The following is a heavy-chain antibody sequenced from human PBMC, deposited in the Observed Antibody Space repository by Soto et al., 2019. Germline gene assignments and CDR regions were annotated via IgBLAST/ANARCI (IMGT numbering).Heavy chain of an antibody. CDR2: ISSNGGST. CDR3: ARKCLDSYYFDY. CDR1: GFTFSSYA. D-gene: IGHD2-15*01. J-gene: IGHJ4*02. Sequence: EVQLVESGGGLVQPGGSLRLSCAASGFTFSSYAMHWVRQAPGKRLEYVSAISSNGGSTYYANSVKGRFTSSRDNSENKLYLQMGSLRAEDMAVYYCARKCLDSYYFDYWGQGTPVTDSS. V-gene: IGHV3-64*01.